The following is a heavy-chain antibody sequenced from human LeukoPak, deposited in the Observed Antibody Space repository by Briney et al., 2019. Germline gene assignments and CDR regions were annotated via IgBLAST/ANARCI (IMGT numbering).Heavy chain of an antibody. Sequence: GESLKISCKGSGYTFTGYYMHWVRQGPGQGLEWMGWINPNSGGTNYAQKFQGWVTMTRDTSISTAYMELSRLRSDDTAVYYCAVWKGYHDFWSGPFDYWGQGTRVSVSS. V-gene: IGHV1-2*04. D-gene: IGHD3-3*01. J-gene: IGHJ4*02. CDR2: INPNSGGT. CDR1: GYTFTGYY. CDR3: AVWKGYHDFWSGPFDY.